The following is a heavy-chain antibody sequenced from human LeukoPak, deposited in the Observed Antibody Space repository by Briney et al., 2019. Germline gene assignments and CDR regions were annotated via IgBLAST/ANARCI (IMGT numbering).Heavy chain of an antibody. J-gene: IGHJ4*02. Sequence: GGSPRLSCAASGFTFSYYAMSWVRQAPGKRLEWVASLSGSGGTTYYADSVRGRFTISRDNAKNTLYLQMNGLRAEDTAVYYCADGGDWKTRYFDHWGRGTLVTVSS. CDR3: ADGGDWKTRYFDH. D-gene: IGHD1-1*01. V-gene: IGHV3-23*01. CDR1: GFTFSYYA. CDR2: LSGSGGTT.